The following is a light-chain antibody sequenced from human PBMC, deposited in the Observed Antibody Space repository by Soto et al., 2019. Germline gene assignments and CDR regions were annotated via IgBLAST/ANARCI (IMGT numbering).Light chain of an antibody. V-gene: IGKV4-1*01. CDR2: WAS. J-gene: IGKJ4*01. CDR3: QQPLDFLVT. Sequence: DIVLTQSPEFLAVSLGERATIKCRSSQSLLSSRNGRHTLSWLQKKPGQPPRLLIYWASTRHSGVPDRFSGGESGTDFTLPISSLQPEDVAVYYCQQPLDFLVTFGGGTHVDIK. CDR1: QSLLSSRNGRHT.